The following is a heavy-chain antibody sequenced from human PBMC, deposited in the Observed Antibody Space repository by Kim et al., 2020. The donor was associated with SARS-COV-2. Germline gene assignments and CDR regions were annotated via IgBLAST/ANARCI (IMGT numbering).Heavy chain of an antibody. D-gene: IGHD1-20*01. V-gene: IGHV3-15*01. Sequence: YAAPVKGRFTISRDDSKNTLYLQMNSLKTEDTAVYYCTTGYNRGVYYFDYWGQGTLVTVSS. J-gene: IGHJ4*02. CDR3: TTGYNRGVYYFDY.